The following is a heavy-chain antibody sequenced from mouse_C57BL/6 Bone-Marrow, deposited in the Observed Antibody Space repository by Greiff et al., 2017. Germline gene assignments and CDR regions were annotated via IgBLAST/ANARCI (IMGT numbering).Heavy chain of an antibody. Sequence: VKLMESGAELARPGASVKLSCKASGYTFTSYGISWVKQRTGQGLEWIGEIYPRSGNTYYNEKFKGKATLTADKSSSTAYMELRSLTSEDSAVYFCASEGGLLLRYPSYWYFDVWGTGTTVTVSS. CDR2: IYPRSGNT. CDR3: ASEGGLLLRYPSYWYFDV. V-gene: IGHV1-81*01. D-gene: IGHD1-1*01. J-gene: IGHJ1*03. CDR1: GYTFTSYG.